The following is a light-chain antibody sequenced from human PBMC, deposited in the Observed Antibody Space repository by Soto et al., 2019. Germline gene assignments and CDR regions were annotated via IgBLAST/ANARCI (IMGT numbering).Light chain of an antibody. CDR2: GAS. CDR1: QSVSSTF. V-gene: IGKV3-20*01. J-gene: IGKJ1*01. Sequence: EIVLTQSPCTLSLSPGERATLSCRASQSVSSTFLAWYQQKPGQAPRLLIYGASSRAAGIPDRFSGSGSGTDFTLTISRLEPEDFAVYYCQHYRSSPVTFGQGTKVDIK. CDR3: QHYRSSPVT.